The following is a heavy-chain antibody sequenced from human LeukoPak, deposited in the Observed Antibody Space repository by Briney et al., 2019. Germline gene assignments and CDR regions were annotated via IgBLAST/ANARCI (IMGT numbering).Heavy chain of an antibody. CDR1: GGSFSGYY. J-gene: IGHJ4*02. V-gene: IGHV4-34*01. CDR3: AKDIYGGNWPNDY. Sequence: PSETLSLTCAVYGGSFSGYYWSWIRQPPGKGLEWIGEINHSGSTNYNPSLKSRVTISVDTSKNQFSLKLSSVTAADTAVYYCAKDIYGGNWPNDYWGQGTLVTVSS. D-gene: IGHD4-23*01. CDR2: INHSGST.